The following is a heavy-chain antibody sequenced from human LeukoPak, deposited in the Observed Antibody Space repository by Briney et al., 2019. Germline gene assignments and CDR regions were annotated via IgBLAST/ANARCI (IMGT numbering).Heavy chain of an antibody. CDR2: MNPNSGNT. V-gene: IGHV1-8*01. CDR1: GYTFTSYD. Sequence: VASVKVSCKASGYTFTSYDINWVRQATGQGLEWMGWMNPNSGNTGYAQKFQGRVTMTRNTSISTAYMELSSLTSEDTAVYYCAREESEWELVIGAFDIWGQGTMVTVSS. D-gene: IGHD1-26*01. J-gene: IGHJ3*02. CDR3: AREESEWELVIGAFDI.